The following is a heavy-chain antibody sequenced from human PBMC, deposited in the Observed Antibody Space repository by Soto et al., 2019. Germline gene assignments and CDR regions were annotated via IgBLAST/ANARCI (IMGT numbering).Heavy chain of an antibody. CDR1: GGSISSYY. V-gene: IGHV4-59*01. CDR3: ASPPGGNYVYPQYFNY. J-gene: IGHJ4*02. CDR2: IYYSGST. D-gene: IGHD3-10*02. Sequence: SQTHPLSYTVSGGSISSYYWSWIRQPPGKGLEWIGYIYYSGSTNYNPSLKSRVTISLDTSKNQFSLKLSSGPAADTPFFYGASPPGGNYVYPQYFNYWGRETRVPVS.